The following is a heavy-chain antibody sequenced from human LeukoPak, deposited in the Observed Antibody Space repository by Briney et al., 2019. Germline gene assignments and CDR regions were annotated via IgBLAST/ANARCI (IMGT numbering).Heavy chain of an antibody. Sequence: SVKVSCKASGGTFSSYAISWVRQAPGQGLEWMGGIIPIFGTANYAQKFQGRVTITADESTSTAYMELSSLRSEDTAAYYCAQTYSYGYDYWGQGTLVTVSS. J-gene: IGHJ4*02. CDR3: AQTYSYGYDY. CDR1: GGTFSSYA. CDR2: IIPIFGTA. V-gene: IGHV1-69*13. D-gene: IGHD5-18*01.